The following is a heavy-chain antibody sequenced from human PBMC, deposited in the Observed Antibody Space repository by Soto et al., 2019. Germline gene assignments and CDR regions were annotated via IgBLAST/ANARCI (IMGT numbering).Heavy chain of an antibody. CDR1: GYTFTSDG. Sequence: QVQLVQSGAEVKEPGASVKVSCKASGYTFTSDGISWVRQAPGQGLEWMGWISAYNGNTNYAQMLQGRVTMTTDTSTSTAYMELRSLRSDDTVVYYCARAGVTTGTTYYFRHWGQGTLVTVSS. J-gene: IGHJ1*01. V-gene: IGHV1-18*01. D-gene: IGHD4-17*01. CDR2: ISAYNGNT. CDR3: ARAGVTTGTTYYFRH.